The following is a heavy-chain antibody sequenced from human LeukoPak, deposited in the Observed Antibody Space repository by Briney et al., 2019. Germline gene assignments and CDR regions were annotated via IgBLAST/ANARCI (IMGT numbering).Heavy chain of an antibody. CDR1: GFTFDDYA. CDR2: ISGDGGST. CDR3: AKVDSSSWYWYYYYYMDV. Sequence: PGGSLRLSXAASGFTFDDYAMHWVRQAPGKGLEWVSLISGDGGSTYYADSVKGRFTTSRDNSKNSLYLQMNSLRTEDTALYYCAKVDSSSWYWYYYYYMDVWGKGTTVTASS. D-gene: IGHD6-13*01. V-gene: IGHV3-43*02. J-gene: IGHJ6*03.